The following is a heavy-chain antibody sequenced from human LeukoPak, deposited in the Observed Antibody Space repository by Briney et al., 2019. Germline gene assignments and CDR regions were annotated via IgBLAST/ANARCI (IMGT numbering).Heavy chain of an antibody. Sequence: GGSLRLSCAVSGFTFSSYAMTWVRRAPGKGLEWVSAISGGGDYIYYGDSVKGRFTSSRDNSESTLYLQMNNLRAEDTAVYYCAKNRGTGMAFYDHWGQGTQVTVSS. CDR2: ISGGGDYI. CDR1: GFTFSSYA. CDR3: AKNRGTGMAFYDH. D-gene: IGHD5-18*01. J-gene: IGHJ4*02. V-gene: IGHV3-23*01.